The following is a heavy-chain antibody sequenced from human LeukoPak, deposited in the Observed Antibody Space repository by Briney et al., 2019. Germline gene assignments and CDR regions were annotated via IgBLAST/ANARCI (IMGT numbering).Heavy chain of an antibody. CDR2: IYTSGST. CDR3: AREYYYGSGTQFDY. Sequence: SETLSLTCTVSGGSISSYYWSWIRQPAGKGLEWIGRIYTSGSTNYNPSLKSRVTMSVDTSKNQFSLKLSSVTAADTAVYYCAREYYYGSGTQFDYWGQGTLVTVSS. D-gene: IGHD3-10*01. V-gene: IGHV4-4*07. J-gene: IGHJ4*02. CDR1: GGSISSYY.